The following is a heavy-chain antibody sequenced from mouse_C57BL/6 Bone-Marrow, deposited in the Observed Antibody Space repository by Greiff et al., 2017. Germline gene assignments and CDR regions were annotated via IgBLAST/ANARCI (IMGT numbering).Heavy chain of an antibody. CDR1: GFSLTSYG. CDR3: ARQTYYSNPLAMDD. J-gene: IGHJ4*01. V-gene: IGHV2-6-1*01. D-gene: IGHD2-5*01. CDR2: IWSDGST. Sequence: VKLVESGPGLVAPSQSLSLTCTVSGFSLTSYGVHWVRQPPGTGLEWLVVIWSDGSTTYNSALKSRLSISKDNSKSQVFIKMNSLQTEDTAMYYCARQTYYSNPLAMDDWGQGTSVTVSS.